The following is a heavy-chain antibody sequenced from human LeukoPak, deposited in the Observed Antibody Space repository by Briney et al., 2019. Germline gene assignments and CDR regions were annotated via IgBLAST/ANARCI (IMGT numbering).Heavy chain of an antibody. CDR3: AKRLYYGSGPLDI. D-gene: IGHD3-10*01. Sequence: RAGGSLRLSCAASGFSCSNYDMTWVRQAPGKGLDWVSTLSDSGGSTYYADSVKGRFTISRDNSKNTLYLQMSSLRAEDTAIYFCAKRLYYGSGPLDIWGQGTMVTVSS. V-gene: IGHV3-23*01. CDR1: GFSCSNYD. J-gene: IGHJ3*02. CDR2: LSDSGGST.